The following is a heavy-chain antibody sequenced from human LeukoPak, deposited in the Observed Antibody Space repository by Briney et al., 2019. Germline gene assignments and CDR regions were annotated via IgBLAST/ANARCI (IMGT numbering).Heavy chain of an antibody. V-gene: IGHV3-7*01. CDR1: GFTFSSYW. Sequence: GGSLRLSCAASGFTFSSYWMSWVRQAPGKGLEWVANIKQDGSEKYYVDSVKGRFTISRDNAKNSLYLQMNSLRAEDTAVYYCAAELRSGYFVGAFDIWGQGIMVTVSS. CDR2: IKQDGSEK. J-gene: IGHJ3*02. D-gene: IGHD3-3*01. CDR3: AAELRSGYFVGAFDI.